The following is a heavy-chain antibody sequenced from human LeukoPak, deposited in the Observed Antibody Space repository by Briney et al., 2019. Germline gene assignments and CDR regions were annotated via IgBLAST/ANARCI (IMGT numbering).Heavy chain of an antibody. V-gene: IGHV4-34*01. D-gene: IGHD3-3*01. CDR3: SRLYSVTIFGVPLGWFDP. CDR2: ISFGGST. J-gene: IGHJ5*02. Sequence: SETLSLTCAVYGGSFSGYYWSWIRQPPGKGLEWIGSISFGGSTYYNPSLKSRVTIYVDTSKSQFSLKLTSVTAADTSVYYCSRLYSVTIFGVPLGWFDPWGQGTLVTVSS. CDR1: GGSFSGYY.